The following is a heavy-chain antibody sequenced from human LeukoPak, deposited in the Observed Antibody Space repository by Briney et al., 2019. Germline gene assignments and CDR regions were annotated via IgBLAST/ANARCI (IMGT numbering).Heavy chain of an antibody. Sequence: GGSLRLSCAASGFTFSSYAMSWVRQAPGKGLEWVSGIGGSGTRTYYADSVKGRFTISRDNSKNTLYLQMNSLRDEDTAVYYCAKDSHWILFDDWGQGTLVTVSS. CDR1: GFTFSSYA. V-gene: IGHV3-23*01. J-gene: IGHJ4*02. D-gene: IGHD2-2*03. CDR3: AKDSHWILFDD. CDR2: IGGSGTRT.